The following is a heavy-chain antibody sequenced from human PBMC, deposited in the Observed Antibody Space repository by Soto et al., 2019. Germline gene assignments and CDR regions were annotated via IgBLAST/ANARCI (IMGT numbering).Heavy chain of an antibody. CDR1: GYTFTSYG. Sequence: ASVKVSCKASGYTFTSYGITWVRQAPGEGLEWMGWISAYNGNINYAQKLQGRVTMTTDTSTSTAYMELRSLRSDDTAVYYCARISLSSSSSKYWGQGTLVTVSS. CDR3: ARISLSSSSSKY. V-gene: IGHV1-18*01. D-gene: IGHD6-6*01. J-gene: IGHJ4*02. CDR2: ISAYNGNI.